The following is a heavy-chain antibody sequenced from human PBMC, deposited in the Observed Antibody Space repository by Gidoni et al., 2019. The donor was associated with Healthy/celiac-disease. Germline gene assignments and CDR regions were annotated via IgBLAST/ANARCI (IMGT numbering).Heavy chain of an antibody. CDR3: ATGLRFLEWLPTGY. CDR2: FDPEDGET. Sequence: GYTLTELSMHWVRQAPGKGLEWMGGFDPEDGETIYAQKFQGRVTMTEDTSTDTAYMELSSLRSEDTAVYYCATGLRFLEWLPTGYWGQGTLVTVSS. D-gene: IGHD3-3*01. J-gene: IGHJ4*02. CDR1: GYTLTELS. V-gene: IGHV1-24*01.